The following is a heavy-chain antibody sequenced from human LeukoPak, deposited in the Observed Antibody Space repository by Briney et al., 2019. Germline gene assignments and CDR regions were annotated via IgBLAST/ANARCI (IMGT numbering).Heavy chain of an antibody. D-gene: IGHD6-19*01. Sequence: GGSLRLSCAASGFTFSIYAMSWVRQAPGKGLEWVTVIWYDGGNKYYADSVKGRFTISRDNSKNTLYLQMNSLRAEDTAVYYCARDPSAVASYFDYWGQGTLVTVSS. V-gene: IGHV3-33*08. CDR3: ARDPSAVASYFDY. J-gene: IGHJ4*02. CDR2: IWYDGGNK. CDR1: GFTFSIYA.